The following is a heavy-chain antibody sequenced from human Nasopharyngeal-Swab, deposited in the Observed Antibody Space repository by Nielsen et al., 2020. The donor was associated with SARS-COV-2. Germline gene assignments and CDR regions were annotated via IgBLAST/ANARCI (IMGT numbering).Heavy chain of an antibody. J-gene: IGHJ4*02. CDR3: ARVRFSYGSYFDF. V-gene: IGHV3-30-3*01. CDR1: GFSFSTYT. Sequence: GESLKISCVASGFSFSTYTMHWVRQTPGKGLEWVAFMRFDGSSEYYADSVRGRFTISRDNSKNTLYLQMSSLRPEDTAVYFCARVRFSYGSYFDFWGQGTLVTVSS. D-gene: IGHD5-18*01. CDR2: MRFDGSSE.